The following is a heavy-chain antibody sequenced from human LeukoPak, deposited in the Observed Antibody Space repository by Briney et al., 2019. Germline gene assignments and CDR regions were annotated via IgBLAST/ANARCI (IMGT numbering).Heavy chain of an antibody. CDR3: ARDAYYYASDS. CDR1: GFIFSDYY. CDR2: ISGSGTTI. Sequence: GSLRLSCAASGFIFSDYYVTWIRQAPGKGLEWVSYISGSGTTIYYAGSVKGRFTVSRDNAKNSLYLQMNSLRAEDTAMYYCARDAYYYASDSWGRGTLVTVSS. J-gene: IGHJ4*02. D-gene: IGHD3-10*01. V-gene: IGHV3-11*04.